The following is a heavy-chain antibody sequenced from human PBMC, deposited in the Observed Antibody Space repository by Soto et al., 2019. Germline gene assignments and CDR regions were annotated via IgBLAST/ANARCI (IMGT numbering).Heavy chain of an antibody. J-gene: IGHJ4*02. CDR2: ISYDGSDK. Sequence: QVQLVESGGGVVQPGRSPRLSCAASGFTFNSYGMHWVRQAPGKGLEWVAVISYDGSDKYYADSVKGRFTISRDNSKNTLYLQMNSLRAEDTAVYYCSKDLDGLQGLVDSSFCFDYWGQRTLVTVSS. CDR1: GFTFNSYG. D-gene: IGHD3-16*02. CDR3: SKDLDGLQGLVDSSFCFDY. V-gene: IGHV3-30*18.